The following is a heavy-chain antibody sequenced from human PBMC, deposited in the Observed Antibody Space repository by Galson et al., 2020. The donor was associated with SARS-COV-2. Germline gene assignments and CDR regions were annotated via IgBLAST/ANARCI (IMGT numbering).Heavy chain of an antibody. Sequence: GGSLRLSCAASGFTFSSYWMSWVRQAPGKGLEWVANIKQDGSEKYYVDSVKGRFTISRDNAKNSLYLQMNSLRAEDTAVYYCARDYWGVYGSGSYHLDYWGQGTLVTVSS. V-gene: IGHV3-7*01. D-gene: IGHD3-10*01. CDR1: GFTFSSYW. J-gene: IGHJ4*02. CDR3: ARDYWGVYGSGSYHLDY. CDR2: IKQDGSEK.